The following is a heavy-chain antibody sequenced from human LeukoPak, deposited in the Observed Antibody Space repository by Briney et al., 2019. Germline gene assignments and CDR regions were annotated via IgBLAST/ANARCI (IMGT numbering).Heavy chain of an antibody. CDR2: IIPIFGTA. CDR3: ARDARPYNWNYVPFDY. V-gene: IGHV1-69*13. CDR1: GGTFSIYA. Sequence: ASVKVSCKASGGTFSIYAISWVRQAPGQGLEWMGGIIPIFGTANYAQKFQGRVTITADESTSTAYMELSSLRSEDTAVYYCARDARPYNWNYVPFDYWGQGTLVTVSS. J-gene: IGHJ4*02. D-gene: IGHD1-7*01.